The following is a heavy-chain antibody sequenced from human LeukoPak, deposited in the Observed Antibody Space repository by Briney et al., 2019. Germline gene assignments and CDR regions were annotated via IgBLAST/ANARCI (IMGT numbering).Heavy chain of an antibody. V-gene: IGHV4-59*01. CDR3: ARVHRYCSGGSCYLFDY. CDR1: GGSISTYY. CDR2: IYYSGST. J-gene: IGHJ4*02. Sequence: SETLSLTCTVSGGSISTYYWSWIRQPPGKGLEWIGYIYYSGSTKYNPSLKSRVTISVDTSKNQFSLRLSSVTAADTAVYYCARVHRYCSGGSCYLFDYWGQGTLVTVSS. D-gene: IGHD2-15*01.